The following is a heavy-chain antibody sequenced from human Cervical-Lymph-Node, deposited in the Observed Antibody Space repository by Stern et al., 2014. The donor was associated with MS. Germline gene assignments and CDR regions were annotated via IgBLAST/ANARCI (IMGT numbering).Heavy chain of an antibody. V-gene: IGHV3-7*01. D-gene: IGHD2/OR15-2a*01. CDR2: IRQDGYDK. J-gene: IGHJ4*02. CDR1: RNRIGRYW. CDR3: ARDRRAFLDY. Sequence: VQLVKPGGGLVQPGGFLRLCCVASRNRIGRYWMSWVRQPPGRVLGWVANIRQDGYDKFYVDSVKGRFTISRDNARNSLYLQMNSLTVADTAVYYCARDRRAFLDYWGQGTHVAVSS.